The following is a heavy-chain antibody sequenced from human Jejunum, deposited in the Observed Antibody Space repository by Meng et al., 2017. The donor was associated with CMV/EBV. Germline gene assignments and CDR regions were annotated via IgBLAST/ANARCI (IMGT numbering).Heavy chain of an antibody. CDR3: AHFVGGYYPSRPDY. J-gene: IGHJ4*02. CDR1: GFSPSTSGEG. D-gene: IGHD1-26*01. V-gene: IGHV2-5*02. Sequence: QITLKESGPPLVKPTQTLPLTCSFSGFSPSTSGEGVGWIRQPPGKALEWLALIYRGDDKRYSPSLNSRLTIAKDTSKNEVVLTLTNMGPIDTGTYYCAHFVGGYYPSRPDYWGQGTRVTVSS. CDR2: IYRGDDK.